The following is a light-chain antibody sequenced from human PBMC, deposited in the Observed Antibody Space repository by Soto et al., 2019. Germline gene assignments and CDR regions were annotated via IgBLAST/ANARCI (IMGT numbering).Light chain of an antibody. CDR3: HKYNSALLT. CDR1: QGIYNY. V-gene: IGKV1-27*01. Sequence: DIPMTQSPSSLSASVGDRVTITCRASQGIYNYLAWYQQKPGKAPKLLIYAASTLEAGVPSRFSGSGSGTDFTLTISNLQPEDVATYYCHKYNSALLTFGQGTRLEIK. J-gene: IGKJ5*01. CDR2: AAS.